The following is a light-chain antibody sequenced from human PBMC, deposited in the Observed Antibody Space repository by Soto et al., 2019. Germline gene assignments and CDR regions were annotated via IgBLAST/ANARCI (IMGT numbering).Light chain of an antibody. J-gene: IGKJ5*01. Sequence: EIVLTQSPGTLSLSPGDRATLSCRASQTVSNNYLAWCQQKPGQAPRVIMYGASRRATGIPARFSGSGSGTDFTLTISSLEPEDFAVYYCQQRSNWPPITFGQGTRWRL. CDR3: QQRSNWPPIT. CDR2: GAS. CDR1: QTVSNNY. V-gene: IGKV3D-20*02.